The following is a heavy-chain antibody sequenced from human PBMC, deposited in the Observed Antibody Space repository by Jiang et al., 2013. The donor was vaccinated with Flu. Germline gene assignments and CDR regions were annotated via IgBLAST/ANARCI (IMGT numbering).Heavy chain of an antibody. CDR3: ARGRLEMATILEAAVEYYFDY. D-gene: IGHD5-24*01. V-gene: IGHV1-8*01. J-gene: IGHJ4*02. CDR2: GNT. Sequence: GNTGYAQKFQGRVTMTRNTSISTAYMELSSLRSEDTAVYYCARGRLEMATILEAAVEYYFDYWGQGTLVTVSS.